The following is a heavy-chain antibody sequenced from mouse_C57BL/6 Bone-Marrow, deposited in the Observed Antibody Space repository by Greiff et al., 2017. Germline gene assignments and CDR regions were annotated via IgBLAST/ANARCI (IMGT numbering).Heavy chain of an antibody. CDR1: GYTFTSYG. J-gene: IGHJ4*01. CDR2: IYPRSGYT. Sequence: VQLQESGAELARPGASVKLSCKASGYTFTSYGISWVKQRTGKGLEWIGEIYPRSGYTYYNEKFKGKATLTADKSSSTAYMELRSLTSEDSAVYFCARWSPNWCAMDYWGQGTSVTVSS. CDR3: ARWSPNWCAMDY. V-gene: IGHV1-81*01. D-gene: IGHD4-1*02.